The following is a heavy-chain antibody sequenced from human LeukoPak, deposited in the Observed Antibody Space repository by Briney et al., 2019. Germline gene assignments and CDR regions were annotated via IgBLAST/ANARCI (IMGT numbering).Heavy chain of an antibody. Sequence: GGSLRLSCAASGFTSSSFVMSGVPQAPGKGLEWGSGISGSGVYKSYTDSAKGRFTISRDNSKNTLYVQMNRLRAEDTAVYYCAKVSCTGGTCSSFDYWGQGTLATVSS. J-gene: IGHJ4*02. CDR3: AKVSCTGGTCSSFDY. D-gene: IGHD2-8*02. V-gene: IGHV3-23*01. CDR2: ISGSGVYK. CDR1: GFTSSSFV.